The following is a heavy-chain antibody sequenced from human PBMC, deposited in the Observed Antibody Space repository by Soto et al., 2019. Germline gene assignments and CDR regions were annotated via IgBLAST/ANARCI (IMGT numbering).Heavy chain of an antibody. CDR3: AHIPNYYQYDWFDP. CDR2: IYWDDDK. D-gene: IGHD3-16*01. J-gene: IGHJ5*02. V-gene: IGHV2-5*02. Sequence: QITLKESGPTLVKPTQTLTLTCTFSGFSLTTRGVGVGWNRQPPGKALECLALIYWDDDKRYSPSLQSRLSITKDTSKNQVVLTMTNVDLVDTATYYCAHIPNYYQYDWFDPWGQGTLVSVSS. CDR1: GFSLTTRGVG.